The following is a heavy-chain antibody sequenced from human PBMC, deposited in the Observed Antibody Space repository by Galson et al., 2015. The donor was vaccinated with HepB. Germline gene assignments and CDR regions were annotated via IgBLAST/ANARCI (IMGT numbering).Heavy chain of an antibody. CDR1: GYTFSSYS. J-gene: IGHJ5*02. Sequence: SVKVSCKASGYTFSSYSITWVRQAPGQGLEWVGWISPHNRYTNYAQNFQGRVTMTTDTSTNTAYMELRSLRSYDTAIYYCARGAVVVAVGATENNWFDPWGRGTLVTVSS. V-gene: IGHV1-18*01. D-gene: IGHD2-15*01. CDR2: ISPHNRYT. CDR3: ARGAVVVAVGATENNWFDP.